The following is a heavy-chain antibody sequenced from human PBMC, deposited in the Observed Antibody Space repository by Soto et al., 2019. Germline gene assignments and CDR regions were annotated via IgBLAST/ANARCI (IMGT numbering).Heavy chain of an antibody. CDR3: ADGGEWSFNFEY. D-gene: IGHD3-16*02. J-gene: IGHJ4*02. CDR2: IGTSGRNT. Sequence: WGSLRLSCAASGFTFSSYAMSWVRQAPGKGLEWVSGIGTSGRNTYYPDSVKGRFIISRDNSKNTLYLQMNNLRAEDTAVYYCADGGEWSFNFEYWGLGTLVTVSS. V-gene: IGHV3-23*01. CDR1: GFTFSSYA.